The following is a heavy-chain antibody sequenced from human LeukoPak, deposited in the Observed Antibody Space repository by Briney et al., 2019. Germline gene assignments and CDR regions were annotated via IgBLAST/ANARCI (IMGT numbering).Heavy chain of an antibody. V-gene: IGHV3-21*01. J-gene: IGHJ3*02. CDR3: AREKDIWQQLVHDAFDI. D-gene: IGHD6-13*01. CDR2: ISSSSSYI. Sequence: PGGSLRLSCAASGFTFSSYSMNWVRQAPGKGLEWVSSISSSSSYIYYADSVKGRFTTSRDNAKNSLYLQMNSLRAEDTAVYYCAREKDIWQQLVHDAFDIWGQGTMVTVSS. CDR1: GFTFSSYS.